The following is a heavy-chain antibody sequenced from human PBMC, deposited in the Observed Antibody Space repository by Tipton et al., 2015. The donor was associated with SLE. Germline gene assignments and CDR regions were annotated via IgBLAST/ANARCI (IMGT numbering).Heavy chain of an antibody. D-gene: IGHD5-12*01. V-gene: IGHV4-39*07. J-gene: IGHJ3*02. CDR3: ARTLDSGYDQTAFDI. CDR1: GDSISSSSYY. Sequence: TLSLTCTVSGDSISSSSYYWGWIRQPPGKGLEWIGSLYYGGTTYYNPSLKSRVTISVGTSKNQFSLKLNSVTAADTAVYYCARTLDSGYDQTAFDIWGQGTIVTVSS. CDR2: LYYGGTT.